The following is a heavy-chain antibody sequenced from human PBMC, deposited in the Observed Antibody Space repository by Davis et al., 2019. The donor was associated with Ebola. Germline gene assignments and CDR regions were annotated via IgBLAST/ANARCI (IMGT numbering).Heavy chain of an antibody. V-gene: IGHV4-61*08. Sequence: PGGSLRLSCAVSGGAVSSGGYFWAWIRQPPGKGLEWVGYLYSSGDIHLSPSLKSRVSMFRDTSKNQFSVALTSVTAADTAVYYCARVGDFQGVYWGQGILVTVSS. CDR2: LYSSGDI. CDR3: ARVGDFQGVY. CDR1: GGAVSSGGYF. J-gene: IGHJ4*02. D-gene: IGHD2-8*01.